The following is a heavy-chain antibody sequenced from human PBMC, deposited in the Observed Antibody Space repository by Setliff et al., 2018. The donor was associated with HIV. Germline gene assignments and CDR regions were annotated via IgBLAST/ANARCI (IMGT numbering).Heavy chain of an antibody. CDR1: GYSFSSYY. CDR3: AREGYVATPGSSEFDP. Sequence: ASVKVSCKASGYSFSSYYVHWVRQAPGQGLEWMGIVNPRGGKANYAQRFHGRLTVTTDTSTSTVYMELRLLTSDDTAIYYCAREGYVATPGSSEFDPWGQGTLVTV. V-gene: IGHV1-46*01. J-gene: IGHJ5*02. CDR2: VNPRGGKA. D-gene: IGHD6-13*01.